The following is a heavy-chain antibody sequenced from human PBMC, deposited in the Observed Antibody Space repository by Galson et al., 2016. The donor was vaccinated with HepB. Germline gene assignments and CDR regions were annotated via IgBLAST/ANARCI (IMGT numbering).Heavy chain of an antibody. CDR2: IYSGGTT. J-gene: IGHJ6*02. CDR3: ARKELYYYYYGMDV. D-gene: IGHD1-7*01. CDR1: GFIVSSNY. Sequence: SLRLSCAASGFIVSSNYMNWVRQAPGKGLEWVSVIYSGGTTYYADSVKGRFTISRDNSKNTLYLQMNSLRAEDTAVYYCARKELYYYYYGMDVWGQGTTVTVSS. V-gene: IGHV3-53*05.